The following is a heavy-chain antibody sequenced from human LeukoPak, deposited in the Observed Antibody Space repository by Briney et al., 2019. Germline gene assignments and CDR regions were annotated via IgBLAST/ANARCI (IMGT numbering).Heavy chain of an antibody. V-gene: IGHV4-34*01. D-gene: IGHD6-19*01. J-gene: IGHJ3*02. CDR2: INHSGSA. Sequence: SETLSLTCAVYGESLSGFYWNWIRQPPGRGLEWNGEINHSGSANYHPALKSRVTISVDTSKNQFSLKLSSVTAADTGVYYCARPKAGYSSTDAFDIWGQGTMVTVS. CDR1: GESLSGFY. CDR3: ARPKAGYSSTDAFDI.